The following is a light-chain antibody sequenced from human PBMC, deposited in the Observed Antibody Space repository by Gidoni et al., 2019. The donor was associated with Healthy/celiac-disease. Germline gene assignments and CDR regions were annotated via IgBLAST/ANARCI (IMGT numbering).Light chain of an antibody. Sequence: QSALTQPASVSGSPGQSITISCTGTSSDVGGYNYVSWYQQHPAKAPKLMIYEVSNRPSGVSNRFSGSKSGNTASLTISGLQAEDEADSYCSSYTSSSFWVFGGGTKLTVL. J-gene: IGLJ3*02. V-gene: IGLV2-14*01. CDR2: EVS. CDR3: SSYTSSSFWV. CDR1: SSDVGGYNY.